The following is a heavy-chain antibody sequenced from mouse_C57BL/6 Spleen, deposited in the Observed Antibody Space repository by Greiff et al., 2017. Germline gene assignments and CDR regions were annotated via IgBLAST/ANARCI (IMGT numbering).Heavy chain of an antibody. CDR2: ISYSGST. J-gene: IGHJ1*03. V-gene: IGHV3-1*01. D-gene: IGHD2-3*01. CDR3: ARDHDGYYGRYFDV. Sequence: EVKVVESGPGMVKPSQSLSLTCTVTGYSITSGYDWHWIRHFPGNKLEWMGYISYSGSTNYNPSLKSRISITHDTSKNHFFLKLNSVTTEDTATYYCARDHDGYYGRYFDVWGTGTTVTVSS. CDR1: GYSITSGYD.